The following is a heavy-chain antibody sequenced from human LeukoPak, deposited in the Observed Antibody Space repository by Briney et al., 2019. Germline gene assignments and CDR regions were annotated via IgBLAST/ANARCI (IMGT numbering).Heavy chain of an antibody. CDR1: GGSISSGDYY. CDR2: IYYSGST. J-gene: IGHJ6*03. V-gene: IGHV4-30-4*08. Sequence: SETLSLTCTVSGGSISSGDYYWSWIRQPPGKGLEWIGYIYYSGSTYYHPSLKSRVTISVDTSKNQFSLKLSSVTAADTAVYYCARDLGATYYYYYMDVWGKGTTVTVSS. CDR3: ARDLGATYYYYYMDV.